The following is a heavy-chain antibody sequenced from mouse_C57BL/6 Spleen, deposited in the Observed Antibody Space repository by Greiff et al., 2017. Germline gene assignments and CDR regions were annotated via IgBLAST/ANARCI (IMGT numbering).Heavy chain of an antibody. CDR3: ASLIYYGYDGGYFDY. J-gene: IGHJ2*01. CDR2: IYPGDGDT. D-gene: IGHD2-2*01. CDR1: GYAFSSSW. Sequence: VKLQESGPELVKPGASVKISCKASGYAFSSSWMNWVKQRPGKGLEWIGRIYPGDGDTNYNGKFKGKATLTADKASSTAYMQLSSLTSEDSAVYFCASLIYYGYDGGYFDYWGQGTTLTVSS. V-gene: IGHV1-82*01.